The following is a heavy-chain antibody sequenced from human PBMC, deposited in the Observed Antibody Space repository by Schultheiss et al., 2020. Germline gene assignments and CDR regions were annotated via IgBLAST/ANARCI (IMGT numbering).Heavy chain of an antibody. CDR3: ARVGVAADAFDI. CDR1: GGSISSYY. Sequence: SQTLSLTCTVSGGSISSYYWSWIRQPPGKGLEWIGSIYYSGSTNYNPSLKSRVTMSVDTSKNQFSLKLSSVTAADTAVYYCARVGVAADAFDIWGQGTMVTVSS. V-gene: IGHV4-59*01. D-gene: IGHD2-15*01. J-gene: IGHJ3*02. CDR2: IYYSGST.